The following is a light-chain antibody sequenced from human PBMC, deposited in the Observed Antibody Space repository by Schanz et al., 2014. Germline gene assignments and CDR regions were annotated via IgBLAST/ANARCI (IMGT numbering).Light chain of an antibody. V-gene: IGLV2-14*02. CDR1: GNDIGMYNL. CDR3: SSNGGVNIYV. Sequence: QSALTQPASVSGSPGQSITISCSGTGNDIGMYNLVSWYQQHPGKAPKLLIYDVTKRPSGVPDRFSGSKSGNTASLTVSGLQAEDEADYYCSSNGGVNIYVFGTGTKLTVL. CDR2: DVT. J-gene: IGLJ1*01.